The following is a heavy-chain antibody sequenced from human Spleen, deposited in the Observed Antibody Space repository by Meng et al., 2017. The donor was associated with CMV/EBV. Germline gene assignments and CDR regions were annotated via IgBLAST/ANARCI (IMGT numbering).Heavy chain of an antibody. CDR3: ARDRVTYYDFWSGAYGMDV. CDR2: ISSSSSYI. CDR1: GFTFSSYS. Sequence: GESLKISCAASGFTFSSYSMNWVRQAPGKGLEWVSSISSSSSYIYYADSVKGRFTISRDNAKNSLYLQMNSLRAEDTAVYYCARDRVTYYDFWSGAYGMDVWGQGTTVTVSS. D-gene: IGHD3-3*01. V-gene: IGHV3-21*01. J-gene: IGHJ6*02.